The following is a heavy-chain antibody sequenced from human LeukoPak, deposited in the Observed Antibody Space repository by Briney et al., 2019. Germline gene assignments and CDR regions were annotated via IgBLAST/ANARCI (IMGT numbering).Heavy chain of an antibody. CDR3: VAYNWNYPDH. CDR1: GFSFGSYF. V-gene: IGHV3-74*03. Sequence: GGSLTLSCPASGFSFGSYFMYWVRQAPGKGLVWVSRINTDGRDTEYADPVKGRFTISRDNAKNTLYMQMNSLREEDTAVYYCVAYNWNYPDHWGQGTLVTVSS. CDR2: INTDGRDT. J-gene: IGHJ4*02. D-gene: IGHD1-7*01.